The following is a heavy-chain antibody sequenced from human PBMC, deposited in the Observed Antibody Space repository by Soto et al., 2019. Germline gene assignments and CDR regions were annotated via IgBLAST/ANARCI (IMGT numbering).Heavy chain of an antibody. Sequence: SGGSLRLSCAASGFTFSSYGMHWVRQAPGKWLEWVAVISYDGSNKYYADSVKGRFTISRDNSKNTLYLQMNSLRAEDTAVYYCAKDLSSGAFDIWGQGXMVTV. V-gene: IGHV3-30*18. CDR2: ISYDGSNK. J-gene: IGHJ3*02. CDR1: GFTFSSYG. CDR3: AKDLSSGAFDI.